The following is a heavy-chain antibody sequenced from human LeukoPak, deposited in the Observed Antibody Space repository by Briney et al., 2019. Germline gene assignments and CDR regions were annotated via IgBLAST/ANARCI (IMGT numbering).Heavy chain of an antibody. J-gene: IGHJ6*03. CDR2: IYYSGST. CDR1: GGSISSSSYY. D-gene: IGHD3-22*01. Sequence: SETLSLTCTVSGGSISSSSYYWGWIRQPPGKGLEWIGSIYYSGSTYYNPSLKSRVTISVDTSKNQFSLKLSSVTAADTAVYYCARDKYYYDSSGYFRGPYYYYMDVWGKGTTVTISS. CDR3: ARDKYYYDSSGYFRGPYYYYMDV. V-gene: IGHV4-39*07.